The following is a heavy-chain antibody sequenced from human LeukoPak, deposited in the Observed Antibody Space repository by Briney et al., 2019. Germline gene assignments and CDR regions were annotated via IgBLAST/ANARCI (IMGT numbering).Heavy chain of an antibody. CDR3: ANRRGDNYTPDY. CDR1: EFTFSNSP. V-gene: IGHV3-23*01. CDR2: ISESGHAS. D-gene: IGHD1-1*01. J-gene: IGHJ4*02. Sequence: PGGSLRLSCAASEFTFSNSPMSWVRQAPGKGLEWVSAISESGHASFYAASVKGRFTTSRDNSQNTLYLQMNSLRADDTAVYYCANRRGDNYTPDYWGQGTLVTVSS.